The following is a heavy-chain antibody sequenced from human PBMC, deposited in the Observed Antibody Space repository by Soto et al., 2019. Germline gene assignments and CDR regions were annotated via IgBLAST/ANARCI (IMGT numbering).Heavy chain of an antibody. CDR2: IYWDDDK. V-gene: IGHV2-5*02. D-gene: IGHD3-10*01. CDR1: GFSLYTSGVG. Sequence: QITLKESGPPLVEPTQTLTLTCTFSGFSLYTSGVGVAWIRQPPGKALEWLALIYWDDDKRYSPFLNNRLTITKDTSKNQVVLTMTNVDPLDTATYYCAHGPTDGSGSSSWFDSWGPGILVTVSS. J-gene: IGHJ5*01. CDR3: AHGPTDGSGSSSWFDS.